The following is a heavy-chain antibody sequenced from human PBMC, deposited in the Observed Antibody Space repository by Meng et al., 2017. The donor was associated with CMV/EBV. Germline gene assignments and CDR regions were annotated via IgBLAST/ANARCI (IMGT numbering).Heavy chain of an antibody. D-gene: IGHD3-3*01. CDR2: INPSGGST. Sequence: ASVKVSCKASGYTFTSYYMHWVRQAPGQELEWMGIINPSGGSTSYAQKFQGRVTMTRDTSTSTVYMELSSLRSEDTAVYYCARSNSITIFGVVIIKPNYYFDYWGQGTLVTVSS. V-gene: IGHV1-46*01. CDR1: GYTFTSYY. J-gene: IGHJ4*02. CDR3: ARSNSITIFGVVIIKPNYYFDY.